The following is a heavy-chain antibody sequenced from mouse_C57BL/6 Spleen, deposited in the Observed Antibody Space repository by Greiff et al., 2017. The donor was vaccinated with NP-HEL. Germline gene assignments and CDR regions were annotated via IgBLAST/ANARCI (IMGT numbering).Heavy chain of an antibody. D-gene: IGHD2-5*01. V-gene: IGHV5-17*01. J-gene: IGHJ2*01. CDR2: ISSGSSTI. Sequence: EVMLVESGGGLVKPGGSLKLSCAASGFTFSDYGMHWVRQAPEKGLEWVAYISSGSSTIYYADTVKGRFTIPRDNAKNTLFLQMTSLKSEDTAMYYCARQEWSNYGWYYFDYWGQGTTLTVSS. CDR1: GFTFSDYG. CDR3: ARQEWSNYGWYYFDY.